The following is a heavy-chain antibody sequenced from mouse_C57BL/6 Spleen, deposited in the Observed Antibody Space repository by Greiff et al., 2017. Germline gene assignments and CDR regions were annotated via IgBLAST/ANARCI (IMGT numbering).Heavy chain of an antibody. Sequence: EVQLQQSGPELVKPGASVKLSCKASGYTFTDYYMNWVKQSPGKSLEWIGDINPNNGGTSYNQKFKGKATLTVDKSSSTAYMELRSLTSEDSAVYYCARGELGLYYFDDWGQGTTLTVSS. V-gene: IGHV1-26*01. J-gene: IGHJ2*01. CDR2: INPNNGGT. CDR1: GYTFTDYY. D-gene: IGHD3-3*01. CDR3: ARGELGLYYFDD.